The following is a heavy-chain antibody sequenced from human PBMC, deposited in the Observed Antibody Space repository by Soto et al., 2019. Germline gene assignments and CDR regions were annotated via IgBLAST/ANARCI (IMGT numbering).Heavy chain of an antibody. D-gene: IGHD5-12*01. CDR2: IIPIFGTA. Sequence: ASVKVSCKASGGTFSSYAISWVRQAPGQGLEWMGGIIPIFGTANYAQKFQGRVTITADKSTSEAYMELSSLRSEDTAVYYCARKTGVATIKNYYYGMDVWGQGTTVTVSS. J-gene: IGHJ6*02. V-gene: IGHV1-69*06. CDR1: GGTFSSYA. CDR3: ARKTGVATIKNYYYGMDV.